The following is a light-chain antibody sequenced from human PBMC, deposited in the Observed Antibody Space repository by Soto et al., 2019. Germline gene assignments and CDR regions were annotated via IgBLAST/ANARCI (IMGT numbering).Light chain of an antibody. J-gene: IGKJ5*01. CDR3: MQSTQLPPT. Sequence: DFVMTQTPLSLSVAPGQPSSISCKSGQSLLHITGETFLFWYLQKPGQSPQLLIYQVSTRVSGVPDRFSGSGSGTDYTLEISRVETDDVGIYYCMQSTQLPPTFGQGTRLEIK. CDR2: QVS. CDR1: QSLLHITGETF. V-gene: IGKV2D-29*02.